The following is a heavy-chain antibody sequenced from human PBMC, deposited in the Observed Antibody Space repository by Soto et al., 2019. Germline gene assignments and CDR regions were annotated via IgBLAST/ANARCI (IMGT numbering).Heavy chain of an antibody. J-gene: IGHJ4*02. Sequence: EVQLVESGGGLVKPGGSLRLSCAGSGFTFSSYSMNWVRQAPGKGLEWVSSISGSGSTIYYADSVKGRFTISRDNSKNTLYLQMSSLRAEDTAVYYCAKVFYYYDSSGYYYFDYWGQGTLVTVSS. V-gene: IGHV3-21*04. CDR2: ISGSGSTI. CDR3: AKVFYYYDSSGYYYFDY. D-gene: IGHD3-22*01. CDR1: GFTFSSYS.